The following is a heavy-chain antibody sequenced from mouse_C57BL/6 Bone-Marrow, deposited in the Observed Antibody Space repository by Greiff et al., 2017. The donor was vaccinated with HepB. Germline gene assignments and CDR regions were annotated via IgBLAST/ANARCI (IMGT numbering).Heavy chain of an antibody. J-gene: IGHJ4*01. CDR2: ISSGGGST. D-gene: IGHD2-1*01. Sequence: EVMLVESGGGLVQPGGSLKLSCAASGFTFSDYYMYWVRQTPEKRMEWVAYISSGGGSTHYPDTVKGRFTISRDNAKNTLYLQMSSLKSEDTAMYYCTRQGYYDNNVGYYYAMEGKGQGASGTVSS. CDR1: GFTFSDYY. V-gene: IGHV5-12*01. CDR3: TRQGYYDNNVGYYYAMEG.